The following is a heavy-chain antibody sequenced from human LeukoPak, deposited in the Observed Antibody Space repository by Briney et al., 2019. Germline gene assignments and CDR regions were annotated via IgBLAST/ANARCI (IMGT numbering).Heavy chain of an antibody. V-gene: IGHV1-8*03. Sequence: ASVKVSCKASGYTFSSYDINWVRQATGQGLEWMGWMNPNSGDRGYAQKFQGRVTITRNTSISTAYMELSSLRSEDTAVYYCARGTLYGDYVGDYYYYMDVWGKGTTVTVSS. D-gene: IGHD4-17*01. CDR3: ARGTLYGDYVGDYYYYMDV. J-gene: IGHJ6*03. CDR2: MNPNSGDR. CDR1: GYTFSSYD.